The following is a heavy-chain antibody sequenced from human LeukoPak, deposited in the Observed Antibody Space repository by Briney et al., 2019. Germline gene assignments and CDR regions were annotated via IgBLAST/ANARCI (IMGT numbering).Heavy chain of an antibody. CDR2: TYYSGST. V-gene: IGHV4-59*01. D-gene: IGHD4-17*01. Sequence: PSETLSLTCTVSGGSLNSYYWSWIRQPPGKEMEWIGYTYYSGSTKYNPSLKSRVSIPVDTSKNQFSLQLSSVTAADTAVYYCARSPRYTTAPFEYWGQGTPVTVSS. CDR3: ARSPRYTTAPFEY. J-gene: IGHJ4*02. CDR1: GGSLNSYY.